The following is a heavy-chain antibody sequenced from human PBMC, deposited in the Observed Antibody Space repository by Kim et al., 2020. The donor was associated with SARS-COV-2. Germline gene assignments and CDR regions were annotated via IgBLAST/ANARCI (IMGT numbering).Heavy chain of an antibody. CDR3: ARSPSSVYHKGGTSYLWDTAFDM. D-gene: IGHD3-10*01. J-gene: IGHJ3*02. V-gene: IGHV3-74*01. Sequence: GGSLRLSCAASGFTFSGYWMHWVRQAPGQGLMWVSRISPDGSSSTLADSVKGRFSISRDNAKNTLYLEMNSLRVEDTALYYCARSPSSVYHKGGTSYLWDTAFDMWGQGTMVTVSS. CDR1: GFTFSGYW. CDR2: ISPDGSSS.